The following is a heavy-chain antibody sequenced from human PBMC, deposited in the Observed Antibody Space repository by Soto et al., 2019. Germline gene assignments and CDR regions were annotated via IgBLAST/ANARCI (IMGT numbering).Heavy chain of an antibody. V-gene: IGHV4-34*01. CDR2: INHSGST. CDR3: ASTLSASRRPGIAAAGRRLYWYFDL. Sequence: QVQLQQWGAGLLKPSETLSLTCAVYGGSFSGYYWSWIRQPPGKGLEWIGEINHSGSTNYNPSLKSRVTISVDTSKNQFSLKLSSVTAADTAVYYCASTLSASRRPGIAAAGRRLYWYFDLWGRGTLVTVSS. D-gene: IGHD6-13*01. J-gene: IGHJ2*01. CDR1: GGSFSGYY.